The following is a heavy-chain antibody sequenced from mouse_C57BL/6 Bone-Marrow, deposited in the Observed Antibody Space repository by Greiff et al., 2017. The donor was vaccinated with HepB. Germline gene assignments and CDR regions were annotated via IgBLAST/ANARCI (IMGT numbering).Heavy chain of an antibody. V-gene: IGHV5-16*01. CDR1: GFTFSDYY. CDR3: AREVRYFDV. CDR2: INYDGSST. J-gene: IGHJ1*03. Sequence: EVKLVESEGGLVQPGSSMKLSCTASGFTFSDYYMAWVRQVPEKGLEWVANINYDGSSTYYLDSLKSRFIISRDNAKNILYLQMSSLKSEDTATYYCAREVRYFDVWGTGTTVTVSS.